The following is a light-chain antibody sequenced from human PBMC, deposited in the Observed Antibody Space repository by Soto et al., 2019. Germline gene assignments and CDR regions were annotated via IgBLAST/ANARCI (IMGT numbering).Light chain of an antibody. CDR1: QSVSSSY. CDR2: GAS. V-gene: IGKV3-20*01. CDR3: QQYGSSLSIT. J-gene: IGKJ5*01. Sequence: EIVLTQSPGTLSLSPGERVTLSCRASQSVSSSYLAWYQQKPGQAPRLLIYGASSRATGIPERFSGSGSGTDFTLTISRLEPEDFAVYYCQQYGSSLSITFGQGTRLENK.